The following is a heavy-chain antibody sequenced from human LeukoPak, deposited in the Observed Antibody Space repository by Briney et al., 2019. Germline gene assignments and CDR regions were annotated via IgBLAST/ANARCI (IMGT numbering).Heavy chain of an antibody. CDR3: ARERVYCSGGSCYGGGANN. Sequence: GGSLRLSCAASGFTFSSYSMNWVRQAPGKGLEWVSSISSSSSYIYYPDSVKGRFTISRDNAKNSLYLQMNSLRAEDTAVYYCARERVYCSGGSCYGGGANNWGQGTLVTVSS. D-gene: IGHD2-15*01. CDR2: ISSSSSYI. J-gene: IGHJ4*02. V-gene: IGHV3-21*01. CDR1: GFTFSSYS.